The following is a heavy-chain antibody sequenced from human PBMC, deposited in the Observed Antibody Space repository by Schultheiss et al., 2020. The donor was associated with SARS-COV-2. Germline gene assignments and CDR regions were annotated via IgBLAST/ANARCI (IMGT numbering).Heavy chain of an antibody. CDR3: ARDVVGDYGDHFDY. V-gene: IGHV4-34*01. Sequence: GSLRLSCAVYGGSFSGYYWSWIRQPPGKGLEWIGEINHSGSTNYNPSLKSRVTISVDTSKNQFSLKLSSVTAADTAVYYCARDVVGDYGDHFDYWGQGTLVTVSS. CDR1: GGSFSGYY. CDR2: INHSGST. J-gene: IGHJ4*02. D-gene: IGHD4-17*01.